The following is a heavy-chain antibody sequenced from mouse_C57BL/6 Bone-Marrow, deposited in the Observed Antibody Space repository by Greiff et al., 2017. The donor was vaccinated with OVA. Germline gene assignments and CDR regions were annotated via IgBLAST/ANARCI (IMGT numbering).Heavy chain of an antibody. CDR3: ATHYYSNYPFAY. CDR2: INPSSGYT. V-gene: IGHV1-4*01. Sequence: VQLQQSGAELARPGASVKMSCKASGYTFTSYTMHWVKQRPGQGLEWIGYINPSSGYTKYNQKFMDKATLTADKSSSTAYMQLSSLTSEDSAVYYCATHYYSNYPFAYWGQGTLVTVSA. D-gene: IGHD2-5*01. J-gene: IGHJ3*01. CDR1: GYTFTSYT.